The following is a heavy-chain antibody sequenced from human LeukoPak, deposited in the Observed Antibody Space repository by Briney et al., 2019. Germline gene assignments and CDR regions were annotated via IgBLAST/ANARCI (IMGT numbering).Heavy chain of an antibody. CDR1: GGSISSYY. V-gene: IGHV4-59*01. J-gene: IGHJ4*02. CDR2: THYSGT. CDR3: ARGISYYDSSGIDY. D-gene: IGHD3-22*01. Sequence: SETLSLTCTVSGGSISSYYWSWVRQPPGKGLEWIGYTHYSGTNYNPSLKSRVTISADTSKNQFSLKLSSVTAADTAVYYCARGISYYDSSGIDYWGQGTLVTVSS.